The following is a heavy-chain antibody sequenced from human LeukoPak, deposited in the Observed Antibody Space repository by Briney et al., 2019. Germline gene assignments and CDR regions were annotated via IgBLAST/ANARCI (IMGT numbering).Heavy chain of an antibody. CDR3: ARNSWSYLYNWFDP. CDR2: INHSGST. J-gene: IGHJ5*02. V-gene: IGHV4-34*01. CDR1: GGSFSGYY. Sequence: PSETLSLTCAVYGGSFSGYYWSWIRQPPGKGLEWIGEINHSGSTNYNPSLKSRVTISVDTSKNQFSLKLSSVTAADTAVYYCARNSWSYLYNWFDPWGQGTLVTVSS. D-gene: IGHD1-7*01.